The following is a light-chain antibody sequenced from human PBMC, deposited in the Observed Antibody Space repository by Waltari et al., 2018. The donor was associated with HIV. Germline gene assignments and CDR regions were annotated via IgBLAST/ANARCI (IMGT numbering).Light chain of an antibody. CDR2: RNN. J-gene: IGLJ3*02. Sequence: QSELTQPPSASGTSGQRVTISCSGRSSNLGSNYVNWYHQVQASAPKHLIYRNNQRTSGVPARFFGSKSGTSASLAISGRRSDDEADYYCAAWDGSLSVVLFGGGTKLTVL. CDR3: AAWDGSLSVVL. V-gene: IGLV1-47*01. CDR1: SSNLGSNY.